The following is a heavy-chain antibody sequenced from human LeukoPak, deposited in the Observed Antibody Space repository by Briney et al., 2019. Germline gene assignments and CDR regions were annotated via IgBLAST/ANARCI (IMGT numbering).Heavy chain of an antibody. D-gene: IGHD5-18*01. CDR2: INPNSGGT. CDR1: GYTFTGYY. V-gene: IGHV1-2*02. CDR3: ARGPVDTAMVGNY. J-gene: IGHJ4*02. Sequence: ASVKVSCKASGYTFTGYYMHWVRQAPGQGLEWMGWINPNSGGTNYAQKFQGRVTMTRDTSISTAYMELSRLRSDDTAVYYCARGPVDTAMVGNYWGQGTLVTVSS.